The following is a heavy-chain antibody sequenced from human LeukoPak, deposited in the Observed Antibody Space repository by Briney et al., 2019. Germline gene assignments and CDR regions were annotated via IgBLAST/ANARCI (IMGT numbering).Heavy chain of an antibody. Sequence: SETLSLTCTVSGGSISSSSYYWGWIRQPPGKGLEWIGSIYYSGNTYYNPSLKSRVTISVDTSKNQFSLKLSSVTAADTAVYYCARGVGGWHFDYWGQGTLVTVSS. CDR1: GGSISSSSYY. D-gene: IGHD6-19*01. CDR2: IYYSGNT. J-gene: IGHJ4*02. V-gene: IGHV4-39*07. CDR3: ARGVGGWHFDY.